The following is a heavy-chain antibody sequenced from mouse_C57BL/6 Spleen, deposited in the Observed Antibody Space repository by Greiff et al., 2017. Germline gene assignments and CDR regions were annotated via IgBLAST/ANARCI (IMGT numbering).Heavy chain of an antibody. CDR2: INPNNGGT. J-gene: IGHJ4*01. Sequence: VQLQQSGPELVKPGASVKISCKASGYTFTDYYMNWVKQSHGKSLEWIGDINPNNGGTSYNQKFKGKATLTVDKSSSTAYMELRSLTSEDSAVYYCAPSLYYAMDYWGQGTSVTVSS. V-gene: IGHV1-26*01. CDR3: APSLYYAMDY. CDR1: GYTFTDYY. D-gene: IGHD6-2*01.